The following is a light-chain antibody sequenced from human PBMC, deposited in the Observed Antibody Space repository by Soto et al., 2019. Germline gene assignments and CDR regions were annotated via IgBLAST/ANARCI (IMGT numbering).Light chain of an antibody. J-gene: IGKJ1*01. V-gene: IGKV3-20*01. Sequence: EIVLTQSPGTLSLSPGERATLSCRASQSVNSVHLAWYQQKPGQAPRLLIYGASSRATGIPDRFSGGGSGTDFTLTISRLEPEDFAVYYCQQYGSSPWTFGQGTKVEIK. CDR2: GAS. CDR3: QQYGSSPWT. CDR1: QSVNSVH.